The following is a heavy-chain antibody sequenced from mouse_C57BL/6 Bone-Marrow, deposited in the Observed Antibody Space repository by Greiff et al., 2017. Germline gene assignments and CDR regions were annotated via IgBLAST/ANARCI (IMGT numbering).Heavy chain of an antibody. Sequence: VQLQQSGPELVKPGASVKLSCKASGYTFTSYDITWVKQRPGQGLEWIGWIYPRDGSTKYNEKFKGKATLTVDTSSSTAYMELHSLTSEDSAVYFCARDDGSSYWYFDVWGTGTTVTVSS. CDR1: GYTFTSYD. CDR2: IYPRDGST. D-gene: IGHD1-1*01. J-gene: IGHJ1*03. V-gene: IGHV1-85*01. CDR3: ARDDGSSYWYFDV.